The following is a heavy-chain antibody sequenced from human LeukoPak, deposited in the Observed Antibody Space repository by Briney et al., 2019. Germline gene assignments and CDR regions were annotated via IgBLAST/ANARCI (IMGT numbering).Heavy chain of an antibody. CDR3: AREPITMTAPNWFDP. CDR1: GGSISSGDYY. Sequence: SETLSLTCTVSGGSISSGDYYWSWIRQPPGKGLEWIGYIYYSGSTYYSPSLKSRVTISVDTSKNQFSLKLSSVTAADTAVYYCAREPITMTAPNWFDPWGQGTLVTVSS. CDR2: IYYSGST. D-gene: IGHD3-22*01. V-gene: IGHV4-30-4*01. J-gene: IGHJ5*02.